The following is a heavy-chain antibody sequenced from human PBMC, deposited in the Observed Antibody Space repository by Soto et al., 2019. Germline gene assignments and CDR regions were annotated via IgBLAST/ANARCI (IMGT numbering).Heavy chain of an antibody. CDR3: AKQLSKGYYYYGMDV. CDR2: ISYDGSNK. J-gene: IGHJ6*02. D-gene: IGHD4-4*01. CDR1: GFTFSSYG. Sequence: QVQLVESGGGVVQPGRSLRLSCAASGFTFSSYGMHWVRQAPGKGLEWVAVISYDGSNKYYVDSVKGRFTISRDNSKNTLYLQMNSLRAEDTAVYYCAKQLSKGYYYYGMDVWGQGTTVTVSS. V-gene: IGHV3-30*18.